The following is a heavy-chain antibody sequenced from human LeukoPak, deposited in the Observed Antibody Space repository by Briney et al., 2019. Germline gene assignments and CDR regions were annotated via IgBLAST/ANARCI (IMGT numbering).Heavy chain of an antibody. V-gene: IGHV3-23*01. D-gene: IGHD5-12*01. CDR1: GFTFSRCA. CDR3: AKDVDSTVDPNFDY. Sequence: GGSLRLSCTASGFTFSRCAMNWVRQAPGKGLEWVSGITGSSGRTYYADSVKGRFTISRDNSKNTMYVQMNSLRVEDTAVYYCAKDVDSTVDPNFDYWGQGILVTVSS. CDR2: ITGSSGRT. J-gene: IGHJ4*02.